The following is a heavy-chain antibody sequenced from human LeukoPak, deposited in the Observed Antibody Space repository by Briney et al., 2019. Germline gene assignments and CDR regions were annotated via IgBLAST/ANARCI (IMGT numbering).Heavy chain of an antibody. CDR2: IYHSGST. CDR1: GGSISSGGYY. Sequence: SETLSLTCTVSGGSISSGGYYWSWVRQPPGKGLEWIGYIYHSGSTYYNPSLKSRVTISVDRSKNQFSLRLSSVTAADTAVYYCARARLILPPADNNWFDPWGHGALVTVSS. J-gene: IGHJ5*02. CDR3: ARARLILPPADNNWFDP. V-gene: IGHV4-30-2*01. D-gene: IGHD2-15*01.